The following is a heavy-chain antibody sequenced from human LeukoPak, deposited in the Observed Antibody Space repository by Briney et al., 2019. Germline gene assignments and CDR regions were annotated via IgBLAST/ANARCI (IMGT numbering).Heavy chain of an antibody. J-gene: IGHJ4*02. CDR1: GGTFSSYA. Sequence: ASVKVSCKASGGTFSSYAISWVRQAPGQGLEWMGGIIPIFGTANYAQKFQGRVTITADESTSTAYMELSSLRSEDTAVYYCARVGIAVADGFDYWGREPWSPSPQ. V-gene: IGHV1-69*13. D-gene: IGHD6-19*01. CDR2: IIPIFGTA. CDR3: ARVGIAVADGFDY.